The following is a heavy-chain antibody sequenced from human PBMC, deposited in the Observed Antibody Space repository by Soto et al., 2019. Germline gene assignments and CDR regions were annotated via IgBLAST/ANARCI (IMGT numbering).Heavy chain of an antibody. V-gene: IGHV4-31*03. CDR2: IYYSGST. J-gene: IGHJ3*02. CDR1: GGSITRGVYY. CDR3: ARGLEWELLLDAFDI. Sequence: QVQLQESGPGLVKPSQTLSLTCTVSGGSITRGVYYWSWIRQHPGKGLEWIGYIYYSGSTFCNPSLKSRVTLSVDTSKNQFSLKLSSVTAADTAVYFCARGLEWELLLDAFDIWGQGTMVTVSS. D-gene: IGHD1-26*01.